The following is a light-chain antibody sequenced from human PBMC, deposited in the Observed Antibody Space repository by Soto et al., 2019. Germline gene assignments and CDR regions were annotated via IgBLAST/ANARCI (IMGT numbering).Light chain of an antibody. J-gene: IGLJ1*01. CDR3: CSYADNYSYV. CDR2: DVS. Sequence: QSALTQPRSVSGSPGQSVTISCTGTSSDVGAYNYVSWYQQHPGKAPKLMTYDVSKRPSGVPDRFSGSKSGNTASLTISGLQVEDEADYYCCSYADNYSYVFGTGTKLTVL. V-gene: IGLV2-11*01. CDR1: SSDVGAYNY.